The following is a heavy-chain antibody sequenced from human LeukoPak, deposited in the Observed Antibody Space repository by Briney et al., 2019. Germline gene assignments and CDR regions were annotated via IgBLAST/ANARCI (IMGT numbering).Heavy chain of an antibody. J-gene: IGHJ4*02. CDR1: GFTFSDYY. Sequence: GGSLRLSCAASGFTFSDYYMTWIRQAPGKGLGWVSYISSSGSSIYYADSVKGRFTISRDNAKNSLYLQMNILRAEDTAVYYCARDYYESSGFYYWGQGTLVTVSS. D-gene: IGHD3-22*01. V-gene: IGHV3-11*01. CDR2: ISSSGSSI. CDR3: ARDYYESSGFYY.